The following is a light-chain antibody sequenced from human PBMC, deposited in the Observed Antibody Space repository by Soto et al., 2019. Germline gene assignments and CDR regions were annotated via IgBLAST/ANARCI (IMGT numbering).Light chain of an antibody. CDR3: QHYSTSAYT. CDR2: GAS. CDR1: QSVGSNF. Sequence: IVLTQSPGTLSLSPGERATLSCRASQSVGSNFLAWYQQQPGQARRLLIYGASSRATGIPDRFSGSGSGTDFTLTIRSLEPEDFAVYYCQHYSTSAYTFGQGTTLEIK. J-gene: IGKJ2*01. V-gene: IGKV3-20*01.